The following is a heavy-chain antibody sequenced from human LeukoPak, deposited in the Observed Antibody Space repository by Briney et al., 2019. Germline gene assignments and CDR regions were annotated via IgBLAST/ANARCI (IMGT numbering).Heavy chain of an antibody. CDR1: GGSISSYY. J-gene: IGHJ5*02. Sequence: PSETLSLTCTVPGGSISSYYWSWIRQPPGKGLEWIGYIYYSGSTNYNPSLKSRVTISVDTSKNQFSLKLSSVTAADTAVYYCARDIAAAGTLGDWFDPWGQGTLVTVSS. CDR2: IYYSGST. V-gene: IGHV4-59*01. D-gene: IGHD6-13*01. CDR3: ARDIAAAGTLGDWFDP.